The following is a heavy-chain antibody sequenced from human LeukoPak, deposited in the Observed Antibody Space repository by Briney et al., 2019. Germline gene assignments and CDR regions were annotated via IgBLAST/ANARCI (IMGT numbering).Heavy chain of an antibody. Sequence: ASVKVSCKASGYTFTSYGISWVRQAPGQGREWMGWISAYNGNTNYAQNLQGRVTVTTDTSTSTAYMELRSLRSDDTAVYYCARDRSDSGDYVLLDRWGQGTLVTVSS. J-gene: IGHJ5*02. D-gene: IGHD4-17*01. V-gene: IGHV1-18*01. CDR3: ARDRSDSGDYVLLDR. CDR1: GYTFTSYG. CDR2: ISAYNGNT.